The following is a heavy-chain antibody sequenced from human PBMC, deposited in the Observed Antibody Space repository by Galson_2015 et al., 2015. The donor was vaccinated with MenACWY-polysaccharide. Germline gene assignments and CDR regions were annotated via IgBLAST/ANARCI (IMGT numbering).Heavy chain of an antibody. J-gene: IGHJ4*02. Sequence: SLRLSCAASGFSLSSHEFNWVRQAPGKGLEWIAYISFDGTTTHYVDSVKGRFTVSRDNAQNSLYLEMNSLRVEDTAVYYCANPGSAIHYWGQGTLVTVSS. D-gene: IGHD1-26*01. CDR1: GFSLSSHE. CDR3: ANPGSAIHY. CDR2: ISFDGTTT. V-gene: IGHV3-48*03.